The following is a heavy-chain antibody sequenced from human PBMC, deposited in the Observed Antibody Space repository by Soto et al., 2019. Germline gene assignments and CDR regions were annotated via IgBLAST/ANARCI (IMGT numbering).Heavy chain of an antibody. CDR2: IIPIFGTA. D-gene: IGHD3-3*01. CDR3: ARVTIFGVEVGWFDP. CDR1: GGTFSSYA. V-gene: IGHV1-69*06. J-gene: IGHJ5*02. Sequence: GASVKVSCKASGGTFSSYAISWVRQAPGQGLEWMGGIIPIFGTANYAQKFQGRVTITADKSTSTAYMELSSLRSEDTAVYYCARVTIFGVEVGWFDPWGQGTLVTVSS.